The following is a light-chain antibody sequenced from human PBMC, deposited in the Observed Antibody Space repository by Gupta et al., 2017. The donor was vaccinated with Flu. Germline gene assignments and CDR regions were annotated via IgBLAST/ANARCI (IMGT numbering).Light chain of an antibody. CDR1: QGISNY. CDR3: QKYNSAPRT. J-gene: IGKJ1*01. V-gene: IGKV1-27*01. Sequence: DIQLTQSPSSLPASVGDRVTITCRASQGISNYVAWYQQKPGKVPKLLIYAASTLQSGVPSRFSGSGSGTDFTLTISRLQPEDVATYYCQKYNSAPRTFGQGTKVEIK. CDR2: AAS.